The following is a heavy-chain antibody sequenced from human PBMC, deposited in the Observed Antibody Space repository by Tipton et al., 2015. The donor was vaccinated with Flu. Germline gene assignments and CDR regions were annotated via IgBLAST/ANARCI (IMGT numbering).Heavy chain of an antibody. CDR2: IYSGDDT. CDR1: GLSVSDNY. J-gene: IGHJ4*02. Sequence: QLVQSGGALIQPGGSLRLSCEASGLSVSDNYMTWVRQAPGKGLEWISVIYSGDDTKYADSVKGRFTMSRDNSKNTVFLQMNSLGTEDTAVYYCARGTGGDCSGYSCLPRFDYWGQGALVTVSS. V-gene: IGHV3-53*01. D-gene: IGHD2-15*01. CDR3: ARGTGGDCSGYSCLPRFDY.